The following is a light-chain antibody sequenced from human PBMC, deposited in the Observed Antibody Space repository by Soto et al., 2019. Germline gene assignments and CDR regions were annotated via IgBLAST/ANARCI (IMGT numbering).Light chain of an antibody. CDR1: SSDIGGYDY. CDR3: TSYASGSSHVV. V-gene: IGLV2-14*01. CDR2: DVN. J-gene: IGLJ2*01. Sequence: QSVLTQPASVSGSPGQSITLSCTGTSSDIGGYDYVSWYQRHPGKAPKLIIYDVNHRPSGVSNRFSGSKSGNTASLTISGLQAEDEADYYCTSYASGSSHVVFGGGTKVTVL.